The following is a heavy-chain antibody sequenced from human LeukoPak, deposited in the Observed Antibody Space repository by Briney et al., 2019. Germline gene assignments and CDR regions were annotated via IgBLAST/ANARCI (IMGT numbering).Heavy chain of an antibody. D-gene: IGHD5/OR15-5a*01. CDR3: AREVPLPHPSV. CDR1: GFIFSTFG. CDR2: ISSSSSYI. J-gene: IGHJ4*02. Sequence: GGSLRLSCAASGFIFSTFGMNWVRQAPGKGLEWVSSISSSSSYIYYADSVKGRFTISRDNAKNSLYLQMNSLRAEDTAVYYCAREVPLPHPSVWGQGTLVTVSS. V-gene: IGHV3-21*01.